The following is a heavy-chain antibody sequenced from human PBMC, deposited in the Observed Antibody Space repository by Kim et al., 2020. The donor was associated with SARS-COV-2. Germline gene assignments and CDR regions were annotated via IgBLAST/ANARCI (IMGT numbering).Heavy chain of an antibody. D-gene: IGHD4-17*01. CDR3: ARGRTTVTMFD. V-gene: IGHV3-33*01. CDR2: K. J-gene: IGHJ4*02. Sequence: KYYADSVKGRFTISRDNSKNTLYLQMNSLRAEDTAVYYCARGRTTVTMFDWGQGTLVTVSS.